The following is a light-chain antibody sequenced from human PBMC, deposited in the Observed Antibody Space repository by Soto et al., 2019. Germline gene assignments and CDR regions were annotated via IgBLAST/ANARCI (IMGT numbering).Light chain of an antibody. CDR2: EVS. CDR3: SSYSGRSHWV. Sequence: QSALTQPASVSGSPGQSITISCTGTSSDIGGYDYVSWYQQYPGKAPKLIIYEVSNRPSGISVRFSGSKSGSAASLTVSGLQAEDEADDYCSSYSGRSHWVFGGGTKLTVL. V-gene: IGLV2-14*01. J-gene: IGLJ3*02. CDR1: SSDIGGYDY.